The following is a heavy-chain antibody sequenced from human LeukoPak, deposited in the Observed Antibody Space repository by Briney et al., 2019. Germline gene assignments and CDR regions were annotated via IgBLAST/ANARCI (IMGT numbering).Heavy chain of an antibody. CDR2: IRSKTNSYAT. D-gene: IGHD3-22*01. J-gene: IGHJ4*02. CDR1: GFTFSGSA. CDR3: TRLDDNSGYDYEGFDY. V-gene: IGHV3-73*01. Sequence: PGGSLKLSCAASGFTFSGSAVHWVRQASGRGLEWIGRIRSKTNSYATAYAASVEGRFTISRDDSKNTAYLQMNSLKTEVTAVYYCTRLDDNSGYDYEGFDYWGQGTLVTVSS.